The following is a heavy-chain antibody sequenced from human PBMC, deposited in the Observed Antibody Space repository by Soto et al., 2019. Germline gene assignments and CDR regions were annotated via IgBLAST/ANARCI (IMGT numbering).Heavy chain of an antibody. CDR1: GFTFGTYE. CDR2: ITSSGTTI. J-gene: IGHJ6*02. CDR3: ARDGYSDGYPLAMDV. V-gene: IGHV3-48*03. Sequence: EVQLVESGGGLVQPGGSLRLSCAASGFTFGTYEMNWVRQAPGKGLVWVSYITSSGTTIYYADSVKGRFTISRDNAENSLYLQVNSLRAEDTAVYYCARDGYSDGYPLAMDVWGQGTTVTVSS. D-gene: IGHD5-18*01.